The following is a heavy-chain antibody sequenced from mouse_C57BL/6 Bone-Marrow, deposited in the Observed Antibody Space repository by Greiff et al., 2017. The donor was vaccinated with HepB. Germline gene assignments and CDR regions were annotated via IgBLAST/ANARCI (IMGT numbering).Heavy chain of an antibody. CDR2: IYPRSGNT. V-gene: IGHV1-81*01. CDR3: ARATVVAHGYFDV. D-gene: IGHD1-1*01. CDR1: GYTFTSYG. J-gene: IGHJ1*03. Sequence: QVQLQQSGAELARPGASVKLSCKASGYTFTSYGISWVKQRTGQGLEWIGEIYPRSGNTYYNEKFKGKATLTADKSSSTAYMKLRSLTSEDSAVYFCARATVVAHGYFDVWGRGTAITVTS.